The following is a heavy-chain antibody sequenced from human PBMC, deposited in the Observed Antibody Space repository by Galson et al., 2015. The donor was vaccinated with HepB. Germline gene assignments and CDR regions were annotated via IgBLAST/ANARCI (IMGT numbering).Heavy chain of an antibody. CDR2: IDGSGGST. V-gene: IGHV3-23*01. CDR1: GFTFSNYA. D-gene: IGHD6-13*01. CDR3: VKRGAAAGAWNAFDI. Sequence: SLRLSCAASGFTFSNYAMSWVRQAPGKGLESVSIIDGSGGSTYYADSVKGRFTISRDNSKNTLYLQMTSLRAEDTAVYYCVKRGAAAGAWNAFDIWGQGTMVTVSS. J-gene: IGHJ3*02.